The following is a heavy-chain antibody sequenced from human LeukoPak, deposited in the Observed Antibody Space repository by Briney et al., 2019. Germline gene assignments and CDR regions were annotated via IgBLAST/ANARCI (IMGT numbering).Heavy chain of an antibody. D-gene: IGHD4-23*01. CDR2: IIPIFGTA. CDR1: GGTFSSYA. V-gene: IGHV1-69*13. J-gene: IGHJ6*02. CDR3: ARNLVMRMYYYYGMDV. Sequence: SVKVSCKASGGTFSSYAISWVRQAPGQGLEWMGGIIPIFGTANYAQKFQGRVTITADESTSTAYMELSSLRSEDTAVYYCARNLVMRMYYYYGMDVWGQGTTVTVSS.